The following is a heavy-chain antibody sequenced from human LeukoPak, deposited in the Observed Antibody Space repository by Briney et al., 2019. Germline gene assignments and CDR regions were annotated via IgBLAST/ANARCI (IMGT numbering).Heavy chain of an antibody. D-gene: IGHD3-22*01. CDR2: IYYSGST. V-gene: IGHV4-31*03. J-gene: IGHJ4*02. CDR1: GGSLSSGGYY. Sequence: SETLSLTCTVSGGSLSSGGYYWSWLRQHLGRGLEWIGYIYYSGSTYYNPSLKSRVTISVDTAKNQFSLQLSAVTAADTAVYYRARETYYYESNGYVLRRGQGTLVTVSS. CDR3: ARETYYYESNGYVLR.